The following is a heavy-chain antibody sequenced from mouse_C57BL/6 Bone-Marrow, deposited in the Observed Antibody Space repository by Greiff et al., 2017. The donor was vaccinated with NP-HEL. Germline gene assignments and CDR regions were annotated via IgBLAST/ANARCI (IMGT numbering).Heavy chain of an antibody. Sequence: QVQLQQPGAELVKPGASVKLSCKASGYTFTSYWMHWVKQRPGRGLEWIGRIDPNSGGTKYNEKFKSKATLTVDKPSSTAYMQLSSLTSEDSAVYYCARGATVVAKEDPWFAYWGQGTLVTVSA. CDR2: IDPNSGGT. CDR1: GYTFTSYW. V-gene: IGHV1-72*01. CDR3: ARGATVVAKEDPWFAY. J-gene: IGHJ3*01. D-gene: IGHD1-1*01.